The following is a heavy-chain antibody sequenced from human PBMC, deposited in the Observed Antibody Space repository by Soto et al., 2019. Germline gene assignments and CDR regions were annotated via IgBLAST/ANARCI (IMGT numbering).Heavy chain of an antibody. CDR2: IWYDGSNK. CDR1: GFTFSSYG. V-gene: IGHV3-33*01. CDR3: ARVRFKTDYDSSGYYYYYGMDV. J-gene: IGHJ6*02. D-gene: IGHD3-22*01. Sequence: GGSLRLSCAASGFTFSSYGMHWVRQAPGKGLEWVAVIWYDGSNKYYADSVKGRFTISRDNSKNTLYLQMNSLRAEDTAVYYCARVRFKTDYDSSGYYYYYGMDVWGQGTTVTVSS.